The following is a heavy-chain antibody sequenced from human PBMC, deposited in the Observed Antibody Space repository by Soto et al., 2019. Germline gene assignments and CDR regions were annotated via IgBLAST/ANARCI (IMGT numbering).Heavy chain of an antibody. CDR2: ISYDGSNK. CDR3: ARVDTAMVWFWFDP. CDR1: GFTFSSYA. J-gene: IGHJ5*02. V-gene: IGHV3-30-3*01. D-gene: IGHD5-18*01. Sequence: QVQLVESGGGVVQPGRSLRLSCAASGFTFSSYAMHCVRQAPGKGLEWVAVISYDGSNKYYADSVKGRFTISRDNSKNTLYLQMTSLRAEDTAVYYCARVDTAMVWFWFDPWGQGTLVTVSS.